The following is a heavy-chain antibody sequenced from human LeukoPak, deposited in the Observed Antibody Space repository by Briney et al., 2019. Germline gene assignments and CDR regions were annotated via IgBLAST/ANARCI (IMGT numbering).Heavy chain of an antibody. CDR3: ARDGNYYGSGTYYFYYYMDV. CDR2: ISSSSTYI. V-gene: IGHV3-21*01. CDR1: GFTFSSYS. D-gene: IGHD3-10*01. Sequence: GGSLRLSCAASGFTFSSYSMNWVRQAPGKGLEWVSSISSSSTYIYYADSVKGRFTISRDNAKNSLYLQMNSLRAEDTAFYYCARDGNYYGSGTYYFYYYMDVWGKGTTVTVSS. J-gene: IGHJ6*03.